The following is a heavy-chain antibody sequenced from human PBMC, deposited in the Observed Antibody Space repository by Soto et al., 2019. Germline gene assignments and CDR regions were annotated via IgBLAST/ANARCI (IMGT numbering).Heavy chain of an antibody. CDR1: GYTFSNYG. CDR3: ARDSPPVDY. CDR2: ISASTGNT. J-gene: IGHJ4*02. Sequence: QVQLVQSGAEVKKPGASVKVSCKASGYTFSNYGILWVRQAPGQGLEWMGWISASTGNTKYAQKLQGRVTMTTDPATSTACMELRSLRSDDTAVYYCARDSPPVDYWGQGTLVTVSS. V-gene: IGHV1-18*01.